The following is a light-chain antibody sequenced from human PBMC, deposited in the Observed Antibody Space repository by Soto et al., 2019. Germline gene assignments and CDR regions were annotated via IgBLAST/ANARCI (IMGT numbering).Light chain of an antibody. J-gene: IGKJ5*01. CDR3: QQYNNWPPIT. CDR1: QSVNSH. CDR2: GAS. V-gene: IGKV3-15*01. Sequence: IGMTQSPATLSVSTGERASLSCRASQSVNSHLAWYQQKPGQAPRLLIYGASTRATGIPARFSGSGSGTEYTLTISSLQSEDFAVYYCQQYNNWPPITFGQGTRLAIK.